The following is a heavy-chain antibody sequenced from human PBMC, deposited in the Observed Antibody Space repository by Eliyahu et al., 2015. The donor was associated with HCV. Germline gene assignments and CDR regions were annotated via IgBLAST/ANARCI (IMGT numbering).Heavy chain of an antibody. CDR3: AKRRYCSSSRCSSFDY. CDR2: ISVSNDNT. D-gene: IGHD2-15*01. Sequence: EVHLLESGGGLVQPGGSLRLSCTASGFIFSGYAMSWVRQAPGKGLEWASAISVSNDNTYYADSVKGRFIISRDNSKNTLYLQMNSLRVEDTAIYYCAKRRYCSSSRCSSFDYWGQGTLVTVSS. J-gene: IGHJ4*02. CDR1: GFIFSGYA. V-gene: IGHV3-23*01.